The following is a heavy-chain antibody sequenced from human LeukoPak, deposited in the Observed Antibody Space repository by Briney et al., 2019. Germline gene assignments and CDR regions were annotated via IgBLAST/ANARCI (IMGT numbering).Heavy chain of an antibody. Sequence: GESLKISCKGSGYSFTSYWIGWVRQMPEEGLEWMGIIYPGDSDTRYSPSFQGQVTISADKSISTAYLQWSSLKASDTAMYYCARPEVGATTKDAFDIWGPRDNGHRLF. CDR2: IYPGDSDT. V-gene: IGHV5-51*01. J-gene: IGHJ3*02. CDR1: GYSFTSYW. D-gene: IGHD1-26*01. CDR3: ARPEVGATTKDAFDI.